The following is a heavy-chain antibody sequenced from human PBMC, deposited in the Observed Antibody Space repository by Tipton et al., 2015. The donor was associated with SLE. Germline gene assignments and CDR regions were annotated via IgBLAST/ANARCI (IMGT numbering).Heavy chain of an antibody. D-gene: IGHD3-10*01. CDR2: INHSGST. J-gene: IGHJ4*02. V-gene: IGHV4-34*01. Sequence: TLSLTCAVYGGSFSGYYWSWIRQPPGKGLEWIGEINHSGSTNYNPSLKSRVTISVDTSKNQFSLKLSSVTAADTAVYYCARAGAGSRWFGELDYWSLDYWGQGTLVTVSS. CDR1: GGSFSGYY. CDR3: ARAGAGSRWFGELDYWSLDY.